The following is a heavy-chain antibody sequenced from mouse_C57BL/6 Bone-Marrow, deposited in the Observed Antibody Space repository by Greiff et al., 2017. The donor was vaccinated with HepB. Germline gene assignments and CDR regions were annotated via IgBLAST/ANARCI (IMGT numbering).Heavy chain of an antibody. CDR3: ASLPLTTVVSTDAMDY. J-gene: IGHJ4*01. D-gene: IGHD1-1*01. V-gene: IGHV14-3*01. CDR1: GFNIKNTY. CDR2: IDPANGNT. Sequence: VQLQQSVAELVRPGASVKLSCTASGFNIKNTYMHWVKQRPEQGLEWIGRIDPANGNTKYAPKFQGKATITADTSSNTADLQRSSLTSEDTAIYYCASLPLTTVVSTDAMDYWGQGTSVTVSS.